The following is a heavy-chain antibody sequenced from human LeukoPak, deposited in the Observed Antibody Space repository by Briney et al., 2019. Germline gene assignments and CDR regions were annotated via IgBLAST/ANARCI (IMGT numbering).Heavy chain of an antibody. CDR1: GFTFSSYW. D-gene: IGHD3-10*01. J-gene: IGHJ4*02. CDR2: IKQDGSEK. CDR3: ASETYYYGSGSYYKGQL. V-gene: IGHV3-7*04. Sequence: PGGSLRLSCAASGFTFSSYWMSWVRQAPGKGLEWVANIKQDGSEKYYVDSVKGRFTISRDNAKNSLYLQMNSLRAEDTAVYYCASETYYYGSGSYYKGQLWGQGTLVTVSS.